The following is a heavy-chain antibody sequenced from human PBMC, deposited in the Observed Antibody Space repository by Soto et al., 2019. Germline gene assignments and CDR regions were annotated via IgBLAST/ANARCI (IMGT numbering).Heavy chain of an antibody. J-gene: IGHJ6*01. Sequence: ASVKVSCKASGYTFTGYYVHWVRQAPGQGLEWMGWINPNSGDTYLAQRFQGRVTMNRDTSIGTAYMELRGLTSDDTAEYYCPKRGPIAAAGARVYLYNAMDVWRQGTRVTVSS. D-gene: IGHD6-13*01. V-gene: IGHV1-2*02. CDR3: PKRGPIAAAGARVYLYNAMDV. CDR1: GYTFTGYY. CDR2: INPNSGDT.